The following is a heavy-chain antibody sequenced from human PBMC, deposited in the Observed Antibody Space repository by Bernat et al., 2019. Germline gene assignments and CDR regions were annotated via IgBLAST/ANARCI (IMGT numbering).Heavy chain of an antibody. D-gene: IGHD3-3*01. CDR2: ISSSGSYI. V-gene: IGHV3-21*01. CDR1: GFTFSNYS. CDR3: ARGWDYDFWSGYYLGY. Sequence: EVQLVESEGGLVKPGGSLRLSCAASGFTFSNYSMNWVRQAPGKGLEWVSSISSSGSYIYYADSLKGRFTISRDNAKNSLYLQMNSLRAEDTAVYYCARGWDYDFWSGYYLGYWGQGTLVTVSS. J-gene: IGHJ4*02.